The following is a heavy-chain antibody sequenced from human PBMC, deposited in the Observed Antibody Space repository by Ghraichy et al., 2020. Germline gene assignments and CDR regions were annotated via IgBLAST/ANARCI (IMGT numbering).Heavy chain of an antibody. V-gene: IGHV1-24*01. CDR3: ATKPVVATVWGKSDAFDI. CDR1: GYTLTELS. CDR2: FDPEDGET. D-gene: IGHD5-12*01. J-gene: IGHJ3*02. Sequence: ASVKVSCKVSGYTLTELSMHWVRQAPGKGLEWMGGFDPEDGETIYAQKFQGRVTMTEDTSTDTAYMELSSLRSEDTAVYYCATKPVVATVWGKSDAFDIWGQGTMVTVSS.